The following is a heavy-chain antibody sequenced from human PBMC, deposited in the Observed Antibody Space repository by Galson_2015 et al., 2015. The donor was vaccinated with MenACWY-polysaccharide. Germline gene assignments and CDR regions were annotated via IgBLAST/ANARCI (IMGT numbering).Heavy chain of an antibody. D-gene: IGHD4-17*01. Sequence: SVKVSCKASGYTFTNYDINWVRQAPGQGLEWMGWINPNTGNPRYAQAFTGRIIFSLDTSISTAYLEISGLKAEDAAVYYCASESKQIPTTVSMGWFDYWGQGTLVTVSS. J-gene: IGHJ4*02. CDR2: INPNTGNP. V-gene: IGHV7-4-1*02. CDR3: ASESKQIPTTVSMGWFDY. CDR1: GYTFTNYD.